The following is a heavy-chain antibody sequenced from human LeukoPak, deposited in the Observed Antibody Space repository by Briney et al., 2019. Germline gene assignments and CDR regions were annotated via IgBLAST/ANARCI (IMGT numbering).Heavy chain of an antibody. Sequence: SETLSLTCTVSGGSITNYWWSWIRQPPGKGLEWIGYIYYTGSTNYNPSLKSRVAISVDTSKNQFSLNLSSVSAADTAVYYCARVVVAAGSNWFDSWGQGTLVTVSS. CDR2: IYYTGST. V-gene: IGHV4-59*01. J-gene: IGHJ5*01. CDR1: GGSITNYW. CDR3: ARVVVAAGSNWFDS. D-gene: IGHD2-15*01.